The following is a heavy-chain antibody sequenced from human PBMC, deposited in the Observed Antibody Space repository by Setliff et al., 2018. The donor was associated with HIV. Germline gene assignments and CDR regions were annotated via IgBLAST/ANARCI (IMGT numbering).Heavy chain of an antibody. CDR2: INVGKGDT. J-gene: IGHJ4*01. D-gene: IGHD3-3*02. V-gene: IGHV1-3*01. Sequence: WASVKVSCKTSGYTFTTYSLHWVRQAPGQSLEWMGWINVGKGDTKYSQAFQDRITITRDTSANTAYMELSSLRSDDTAVYFCARGALLAVFDFDHWGHGTLVTSPQ. CDR1: GYTFTTYS. CDR3: ARGALLAVFDFDH.